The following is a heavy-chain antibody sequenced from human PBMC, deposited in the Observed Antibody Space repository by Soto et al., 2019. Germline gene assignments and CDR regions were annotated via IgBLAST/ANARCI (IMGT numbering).Heavy chain of an antibody. J-gene: IGHJ6*02. CDR2: IWYDGSNK. D-gene: IGHD3-10*01. Sequence: GGSLRLSCAASGFTFSSYGMHWVRQAPGKGLEWVAVIWYDGSNKYYADSVKGRFTISRDNSKNTLYLQMNSLRAEDTAVYYCARDDFVVRGAFYYYYYGMDVWGQGTTITVSS. V-gene: IGHV3-33*01. CDR3: ARDDFVVRGAFYYYYYGMDV. CDR1: GFTFSSYG.